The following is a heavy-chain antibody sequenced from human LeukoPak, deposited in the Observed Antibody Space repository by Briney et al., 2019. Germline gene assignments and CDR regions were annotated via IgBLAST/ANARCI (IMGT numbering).Heavy chain of an antibody. Sequence: ASVKVSCKASGGTFSSYAISWVRQAPGQELEWMGGIIPIFGTANYAQKFQGRVTITADESTSTAYMELSSLRCEDTAVYYCASPGTHCSGGSCYIDYWGQGTLVTVSS. CDR1: GGTFSSYA. CDR3: ASPGTHCSGGSCYIDY. CDR2: IIPIFGTA. J-gene: IGHJ4*02. V-gene: IGHV1-69*13. D-gene: IGHD2-15*01.